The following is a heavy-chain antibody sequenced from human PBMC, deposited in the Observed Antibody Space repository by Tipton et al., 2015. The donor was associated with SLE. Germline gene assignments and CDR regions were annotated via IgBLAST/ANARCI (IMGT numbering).Heavy chain of an antibody. Sequence: TLSLTCTVSGGSISSSSYYWGWIRQPPGKGLEWIGSIYYSGSTYYNPSLKSRVTISVDTSKNQFSLKLSSVTAADTAVYYCARGPYSSGRRWFDPWGQGTLVTVSS. CDR1: GGSISSSSYY. V-gene: IGHV4-39*07. CDR3: ARGPYSSGRRWFDP. D-gene: IGHD6-19*01. CDR2: IYYSGST. J-gene: IGHJ5*02.